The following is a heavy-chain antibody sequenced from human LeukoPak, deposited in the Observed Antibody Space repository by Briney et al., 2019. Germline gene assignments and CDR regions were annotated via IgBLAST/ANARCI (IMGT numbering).Heavy chain of an antibody. J-gene: IGHJ4*02. CDR3: ARDRGPYGSSSSPNDY. V-gene: IGHV3-7*01. D-gene: IGHD6-6*01. CDR1: GFTFSSYW. Sequence: GGSLRLSCVASGFTFSSYWMSWVRQAPGKGLEWVANIKRDGCETYYVDSVKGRFTISRDNAKNSLYLQMNSLGVEDTAVYYCARDRGPYGSSSSPNDYWGQGTLVTVPS. CDR2: IKRDGCET.